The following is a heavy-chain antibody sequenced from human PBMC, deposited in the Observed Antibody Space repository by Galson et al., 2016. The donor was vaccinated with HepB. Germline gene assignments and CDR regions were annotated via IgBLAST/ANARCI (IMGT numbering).Heavy chain of an antibody. CDR2: INPNTGAT. V-gene: IGHV1-2*02. D-gene: IGHD5-24*01. CDR3: AKVRDGYNYATGDY. CDR1: GYTFTGYY. J-gene: IGHJ4*02. Sequence: SVKVSCKASGYTFTGYYIHWVRQAPGQGLEWMGWINPNTGATNYALNFQGRFTISRDNSKNTLYLQLNSLRGEDTAVYYCAKVRDGYNYATGDYWGQGTLVTVSS.